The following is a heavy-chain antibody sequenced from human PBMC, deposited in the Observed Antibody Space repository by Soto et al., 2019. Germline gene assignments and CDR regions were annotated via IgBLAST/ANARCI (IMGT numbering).Heavy chain of an antibody. J-gene: IGHJ6*02. CDR2: IIPIFGTA. CDR1: GGTFSSYA. CDR3: ATHMTTVGYGYVTVV. Sequence: QVQLVQSGAEVKKPGSSVTVSCKASGGTFSSYAISWVRQAPGQGLEWMGGIIPIFGTADYAQKFQGRVTTTADESTSTAYMELSSLRSEDTAVYYCATHMTTVGYGYVTVVWGQGTTVPVSS. V-gene: IGHV1-69*12. D-gene: IGHD4-4*01.